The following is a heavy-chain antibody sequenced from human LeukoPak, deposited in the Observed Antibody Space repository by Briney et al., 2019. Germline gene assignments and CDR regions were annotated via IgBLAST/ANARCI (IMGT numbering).Heavy chain of an antibody. CDR3: AREQLEGNWFDP. CDR2: ISAYNGNT. CDR1: GYTFTSYG. D-gene: IGHD6-13*01. Sequence: ASVKVSCKASGYTFTSYGISWVRQAPGQGLEWIGWISAYNGNTNYAQKLQGRVTMTTDTSTSTAYMELRSLRFDDTAVYYCAREQLEGNWFDPWGQGTLVTVSS. V-gene: IGHV1-18*01. J-gene: IGHJ5*02.